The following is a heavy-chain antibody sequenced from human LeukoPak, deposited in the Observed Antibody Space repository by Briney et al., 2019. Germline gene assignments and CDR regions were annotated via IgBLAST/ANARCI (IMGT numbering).Heavy chain of an antibody. J-gene: IGHJ4*02. CDR1: GGSTRRLG. D-gene: IGHD1-26*01. Sequence: SETLSLTCTVSGGSTRRLGWIWIRQPPGKALEWFGYIYYTGFTNYNPSLKSQVTISLDTPKNQFSLKLTIVNSADSAVYYCMRGNGSVYFFDYWGQGTLVTVSS. CDR2: IYYTGFT. CDR3: MRGNGSVYFFDY. V-gene: IGHV4-59*11.